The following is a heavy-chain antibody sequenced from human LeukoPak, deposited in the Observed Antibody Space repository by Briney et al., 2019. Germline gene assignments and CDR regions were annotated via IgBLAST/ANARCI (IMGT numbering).Heavy chain of an antibody. CDR3: ARALWGYHGSGRAFDE. D-gene: IGHD3-10*01. Sequence: SETLSLICAVYGGSFSGYYWSWIRQPPGKGLEWIGEINHSGSTNYNPSLKSRVTISVDTSKNQFSLKLSSVTAADMAVYYCARALWGYHGSGRAFDEWGEGTLVTVSS. J-gene: IGHJ4*02. CDR2: INHSGST. CDR1: GGSFSGYY. V-gene: IGHV4-34*01.